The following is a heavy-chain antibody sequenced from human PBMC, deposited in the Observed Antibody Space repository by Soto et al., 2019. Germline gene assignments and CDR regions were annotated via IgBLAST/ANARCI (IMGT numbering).Heavy chain of an antibody. Sequence: ASVKVSCKASGYTFTGYYMHSVREAPGQGLEWMGWINPNSGGTNYAQKFQGRVTMTRDTSISTAYMELSRLRSDDTAVYYCARDQNWEEHDAFDIWGQGTMVTVSS. CDR1: GYTFTGYY. V-gene: IGHV1-2*02. D-gene: IGHD7-27*01. J-gene: IGHJ3*02. CDR2: INPNSGGT. CDR3: ARDQNWEEHDAFDI.